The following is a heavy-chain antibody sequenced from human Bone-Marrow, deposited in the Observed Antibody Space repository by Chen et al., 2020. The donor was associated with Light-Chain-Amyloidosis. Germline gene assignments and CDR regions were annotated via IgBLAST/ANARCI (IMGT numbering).Heavy chain of an antibody. CDR3: ARWADEKKMDV. CDR1: GFTFRSHG. Sequence: QVQLVESGGGVVQPGRSLRLSCAASGFTFRSHGMHWVRQAPGKGLEWVAVIWYDGSNQYYADSVKGRFTISRDNSMNTLYLQRNSLRVEDTAVYYCARWADEKKMDVWGQGTTVTVSS. CDR2: IWYDGSNQ. J-gene: IGHJ6*02. V-gene: IGHV3-33*01.